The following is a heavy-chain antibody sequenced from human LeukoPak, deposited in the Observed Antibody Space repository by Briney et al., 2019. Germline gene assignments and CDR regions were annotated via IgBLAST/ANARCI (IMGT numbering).Heavy chain of an antibody. CDR1: GDSISSRDYY. J-gene: IGHJ4*02. CDR2: IYHSGST. Sequence: SETLSLTCSVSGDSISSRDYYWSWIRQPPGKGLEWIGEIYHSGSTNYNPSLKSRVTISVDKSKNQFSLKLSSVTAADTAVYYCARVRDDGDYVPSYFDYWGQGTLVTVSS. CDR3: ARVRDDGDYVPSYFDY. D-gene: IGHD4-17*01. V-gene: IGHV4-39*07.